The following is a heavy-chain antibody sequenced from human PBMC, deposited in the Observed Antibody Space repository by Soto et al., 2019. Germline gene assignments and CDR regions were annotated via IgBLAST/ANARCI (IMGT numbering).Heavy chain of an antibody. Sequence: SETLSLTCTVSGGSISSYYWSWIRQPPGKGLEWIWYIYYSGSTNYNPSLKSRVTISVDTSKNQFSLKLSSVTAADTAVYYCARGQTYYYDSSGYYYPGMDVWGQGTTVTVS. CDR1: GGSISSYY. D-gene: IGHD3-22*01. J-gene: IGHJ6*02. CDR2: IYYSGST. CDR3: ARGQTYYYDSSGYYYPGMDV. V-gene: IGHV4-59*01.